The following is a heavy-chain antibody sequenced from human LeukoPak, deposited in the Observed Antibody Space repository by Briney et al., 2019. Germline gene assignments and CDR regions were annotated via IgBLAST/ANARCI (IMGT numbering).Heavy chain of an antibody. CDR1: GFTFSSYS. CDR3: ARGPPSSFRYYYYGMDV. V-gene: IGHV3-74*01. Sequence: GGSLRLSCAASGFTFSSYSMNWVRQAPGKGLEWVSRINSDGSSTSYADSVKGRFTISRDNAKNTLYLQMNSLRAEDTAVYYCARGPPSSFRYYYYGMDVWGQGTTVTVSS. CDR2: INSDGSST. J-gene: IGHJ6*02.